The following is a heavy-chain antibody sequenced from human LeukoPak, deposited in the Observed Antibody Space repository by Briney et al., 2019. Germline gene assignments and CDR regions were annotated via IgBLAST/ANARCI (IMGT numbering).Heavy chain of an antibody. Sequence: PGGSLRPSCVASGFDFNLYGMHWVRQAPGKGLEWVTFIRYDGSNKSYADSVKGRFTISRDNSKNTVYLQMNSLRGEDTAVYHCAKDWWKSGFPTYLDYWGQGTLVTVSS. J-gene: IGHJ4*02. CDR2: IRYDGSNK. CDR1: GFDFNLYG. CDR3: AKDWWKSGFPTYLDY. D-gene: IGHD3-3*01. V-gene: IGHV3-30*02.